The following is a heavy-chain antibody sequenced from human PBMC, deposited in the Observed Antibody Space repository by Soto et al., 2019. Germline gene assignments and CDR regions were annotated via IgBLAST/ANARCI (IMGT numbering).Heavy chain of an antibody. CDR2: IYPGDSDT. CDR1: GYTFTTSW. J-gene: IGHJ4*02. CDR3: VRQGEYCSGDNCYTDF. V-gene: IGHV5-51*01. D-gene: IGHD2-15*01. Sequence: EVQLVPSGAEVKKSGQSLKISCRASGYTFTTSWIAWVRQMPGRGLEWMGFIYPGDSDTRYNPSFQGQVTISADKSINTAYLQWSSLKASDSATYYCVRQGEYCSGDNCYTDFWGQGTLVSVSS.